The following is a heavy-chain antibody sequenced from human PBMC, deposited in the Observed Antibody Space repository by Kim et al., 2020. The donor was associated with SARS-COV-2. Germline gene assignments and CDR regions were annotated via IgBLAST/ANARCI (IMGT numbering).Heavy chain of an antibody. CDR3: ARPRRYYDSSGYPDNAFDI. J-gene: IGHJ3*02. Sequence: SRVTISVDTSKNQFSLKLSSVTAADTAVYYCARPRRYYDSSGYPDNAFDIWGQGTMVTVSS. V-gene: IGHV4-59*08. D-gene: IGHD3-22*01.